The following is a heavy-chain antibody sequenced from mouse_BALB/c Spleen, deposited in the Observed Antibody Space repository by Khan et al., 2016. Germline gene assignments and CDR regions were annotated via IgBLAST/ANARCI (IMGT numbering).Heavy chain of an antibody. Sequence: EVKLEESGGGLVQPGGSMKLSCVASGFTFSSYWMSWVRQSPEKGLEWVAAIRLKSDNYATHYAESVKGKFTISRDDSKSRLYLQMNSLRAEDTGIYYCTPVFPDSSGQDTTLTLSS. J-gene: IGHJ2*01. CDR2: IRLKSDNYAT. V-gene: IGHV6-6*02. CDR1: GFTFSSYW. CDR3: TPVFPDS.